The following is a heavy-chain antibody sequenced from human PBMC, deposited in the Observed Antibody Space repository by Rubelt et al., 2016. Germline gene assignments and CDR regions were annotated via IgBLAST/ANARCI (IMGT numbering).Heavy chain of an antibody. CDR2: IIGSGEKA. D-gene: IGHD5-24*01. Sequence: EVQLVESGGGLVQPGGSLRLSCVASGFTFSSYAMSWVRQAPGKGLEWVSGIIGSGEKAYYADAVKGRFTISRDNSKNTVYLQMNSLRDEDTAIYYCAKADRWPHSCWGQGALVTVSS. V-gene: IGHV3-23*04. J-gene: IGHJ4*02. CDR3: AKADRWPHSC. CDR1: GFTFSSYA.